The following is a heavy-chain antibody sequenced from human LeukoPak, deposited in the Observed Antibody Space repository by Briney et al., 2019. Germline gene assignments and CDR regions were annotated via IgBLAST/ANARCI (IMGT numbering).Heavy chain of an antibody. CDR3: AREIXHDGSGSYXXAFDI. J-gene: IGHJ3*02. Sequence: GGSLRLSCAASGFTFSSYAMSWVRQAPGKGLEWVAVISYDGSNKYYADSVKGRFTISRDNSKNTLYLQMNSLRAEDTAVYYCAREIXHDGSGSYXXAFDIWGQGTMVTVSS. V-gene: IGHV3-30-3*01. D-gene: IGHD3-10*01. CDR1: GFTFSSYA. CDR2: ISYDGSNK.